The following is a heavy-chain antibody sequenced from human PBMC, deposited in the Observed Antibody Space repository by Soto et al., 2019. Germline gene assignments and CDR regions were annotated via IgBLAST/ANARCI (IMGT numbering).Heavy chain of an antibody. CDR2: ISSSGGST. V-gene: IGHV3-23*01. J-gene: IGHJ4*02. Sequence: GGSLRLSCAASGFTFSSYTMSWVRQAPGKGLEWVSAISSSGGSTNYADSVKGRVTIFRDNSKNTLYLQMNSLRAEDTAAYFCAKAQEIYCSGGTCFPPFDYWGQGTLVTVLL. D-gene: IGHD2-15*01. CDR1: GFTFSSYT. CDR3: AKAQEIYCSGGTCFPPFDY.